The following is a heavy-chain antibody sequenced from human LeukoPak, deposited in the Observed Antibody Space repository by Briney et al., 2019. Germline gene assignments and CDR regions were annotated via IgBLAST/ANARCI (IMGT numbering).Heavy chain of an antibody. CDR1: GYTFTGHY. D-gene: IGHD5-18*01. CDR2: INPNSGGT. V-gene: IGHV1-2*02. Sequence: ASVKVSCTASGYTFTGHYMHWVRQAPGQGLEWMGWINPNSGGTNYAQKFQGRVTMTRDTSISTAYMELSRLRSDDTAVYYCARDQDTAMVSQFDYWGQGTLVTVSS. CDR3: ARDQDTAMVSQFDY. J-gene: IGHJ4*02.